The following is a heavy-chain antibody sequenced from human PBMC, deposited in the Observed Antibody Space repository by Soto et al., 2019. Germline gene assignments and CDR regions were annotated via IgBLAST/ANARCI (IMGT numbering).Heavy chain of an antibody. Sequence: SVTLSLTCTVSGGSIRSGGYYCSWIRQHPGKGLEWIGYIYYSGSTYYNPSLKSRVTISVDTSKNQFSLRLSSVTAADTAVYYCARGNYDILTGHHAYFDFCGQGTLVTVSS. D-gene: IGHD3-9*01. J-gene: IGHJ4*02. CDR1: GGSIRSGGYY. CDR2: IYYSGST. CDR3: ARGNYDILTGHHAYFDF. V-gene: IGHV4-31*03.